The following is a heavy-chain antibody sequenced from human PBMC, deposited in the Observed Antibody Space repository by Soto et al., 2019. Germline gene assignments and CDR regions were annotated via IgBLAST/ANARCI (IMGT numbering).Heavy chain of an antibody. Sequence: PGGSLRLSCAASGFTFGDYYMTWVRQAPGKGLEWISYISSTSAYTNYADSVKGRFTISRDNAKSSLFLQMNSVRVDDTAVYYWAGFPVNPGRDSSPILDSWGQGTLVTVSS. CDR1: GFTFGDYY. CDR2: ISSTSAYT. CDR3: AGFPVNPGRDSSPILDS. J-gene: IGHJ4*02. D-gene: IGHD3-22*01. V-gene: IGHV3-11*03.